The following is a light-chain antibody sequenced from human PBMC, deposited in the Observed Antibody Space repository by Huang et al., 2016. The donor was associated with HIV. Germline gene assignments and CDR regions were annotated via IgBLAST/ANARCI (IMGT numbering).Light chain of an antibody. V-gene: IGKV3-15*01. J-gene: IGKJ1*01. CDR3: QQYNTWQT. CDR1: QSGASN. Sequence: EIVMTQSPATLSVYPGESATLSCRASQSGASNLAWYQHQPGQAPRLLIYGASTRATGIQARVSGSGSGTQFTLTISSLQSEDSAVYFCQQYNTWQTFGQGTKVEI. CDR2: GAS.